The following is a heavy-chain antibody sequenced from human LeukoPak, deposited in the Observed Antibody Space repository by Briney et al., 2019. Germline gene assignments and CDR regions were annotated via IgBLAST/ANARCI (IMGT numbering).Heavy chain of an antibody. J-gene: IGHJ4*02. Sequence: PSETLSLTCTVSGGSISSYYWSWIRQPPGKGLEWIGYVYYSGSTNYNPSLKSRVTISVDTSKNQFSLRLSSVTAADTAVYYCARVTGYVMEDYFDYWGQGTLVSVSS. CDR3: ARVTGYVMEDYFDY. V-gene: IGHV4-59*01. CDR1: GGSISSYY. CDR2: VYYSGST. D-gene: IGHD6-13*01.